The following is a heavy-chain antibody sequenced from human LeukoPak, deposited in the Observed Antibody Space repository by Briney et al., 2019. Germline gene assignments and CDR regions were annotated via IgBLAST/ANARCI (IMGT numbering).Heavy chain of an antibody. D-gene: IGHD2-2*02. Sequence: ASETLSLTCAVYGGSFSGYSWSWIRQPPGKGLEWIGEINHSGSTNYNPSLKSRVTISVDTSKNQFSLKLSSVTAADTAVYYCARVGDIVVVPAAIPSYGMDVWGQGTTVTVSS. CDR3: ARVGDIVVVPAAIPSYGMDV. CDR2: INHSGST. J-gene: IGHJ6*02. V-gene: IGHV4-34*01. CDR1: GGSFSGYS.